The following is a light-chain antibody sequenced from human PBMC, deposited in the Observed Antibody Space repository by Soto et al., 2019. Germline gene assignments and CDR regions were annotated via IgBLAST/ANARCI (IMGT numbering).Light chain of an antibody. CDR3: QSYDSSLSAL. J-gene: IGLJ2*01. CDR1: SSNIGAGYD. V-gene: IGLV1-40*01. Sequence: QLVLTQPPSVSGAPGQRVTISCTGSSSNIGAGYDVHWYQHLPGTAPKLLIYNNSNRPSGVPDRFSGSKSGTSASLAITGLQAEDEADYHCQSYDSSLSALFGGGTKLTVL. CDR2: NNS.